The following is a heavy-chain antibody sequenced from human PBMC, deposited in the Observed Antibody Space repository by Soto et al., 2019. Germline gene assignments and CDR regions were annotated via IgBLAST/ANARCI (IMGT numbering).Heavy chain of an antibody. CDR3: ARVSRPTIIVIQPAAVGYYGMDV. Sequence: GGSLRLSCAASGFTFSSYAMTWVRQAPGKGLEWVSAISGSDSTTFYADSVKGRFTISRDNSKNTLHLVMNSLRVEDTAVYFCARVSRPTIIVIQPAAVGYYGMDVWGQGTTVTVTS. CDR2: ISGSDSTT. D-gene: IGHD2-2*01. J-gene: IGHJ6*02. V-gene: IGHV3-23*01. CDR1: GFTFSSYA.